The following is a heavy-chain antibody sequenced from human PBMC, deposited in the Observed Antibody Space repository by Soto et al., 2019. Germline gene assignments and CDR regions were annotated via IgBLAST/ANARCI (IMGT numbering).Heavy chain of an antibody. D-gene: IGHD3-3*01. CDR1: GFSLNTSGVG. CDR2: IYWDDDK. Sequence: QITLNESGPTQVKPRQTLTLTCTFSGFSLNTSGVGVGWIRQSPGKAPEWLALIYWDDDKRYSPSLKSRLTITKDTSKNQVGLTIADLDPADTATYYCAHRVLRTVFGLVTTTAIYFDFWGQGTPVAVSS. V-gene: IGHV2-5*02. J-gene: IGHJ4*02. CDR3: AHRVLRTVFGLVTTTAIYFDF.